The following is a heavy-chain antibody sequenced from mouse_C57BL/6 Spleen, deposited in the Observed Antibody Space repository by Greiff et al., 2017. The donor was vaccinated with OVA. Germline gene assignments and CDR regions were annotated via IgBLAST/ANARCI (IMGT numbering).Heavy chain of an antibody. D-gene: IGHD4-1*01. J-gene: IGHJ4*01. CDR2: INPSTGGT. CDR1: GYSFTGYY. V-gene: IGHV1-42*01. CDR3: ARWDGTGAMDY. Sequence: EVKLVESGPELVKPGASVKISCKASGYSFTGYYMNWVKQSPEKSLEWIGEINPSTGGTTYNQKFKAKATLTVDKSSSTAYMQLKSLTSEDSAVYYCARWDGTGAMDYWGQGTSVTVSS.